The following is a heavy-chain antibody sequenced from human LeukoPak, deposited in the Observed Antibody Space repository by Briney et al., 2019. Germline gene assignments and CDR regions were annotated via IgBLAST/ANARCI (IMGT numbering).Heavy chain of an antibody. CDR3: AKGSQKIDY. CDR1: GYTFASFA. J-gene: IGHJ4*02. CDR2: ISGSGGST. V-gene: IGHV3-23*01. Sequence: GGSLRLSCAASGYTFASFAMSWVRQAPGKGLEWVSGISGSGGSTFYADSVAGRFAISRDSSKNTMYPQMNSLRAEDTAVFYCAKGSQKIDYWGQGTLVTVSS.